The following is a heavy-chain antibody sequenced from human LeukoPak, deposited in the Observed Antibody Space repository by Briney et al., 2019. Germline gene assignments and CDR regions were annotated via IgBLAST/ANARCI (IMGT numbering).Heavy chain of an antibody. V-gene: IGHV1-58*02. CDR2: IAVGSGNT. D-gene: IGHD3-22*01. J-gene: IGHJ4*02. Sequence: GASVKVSCKASGFTFTSSSMQWVRQARGQRLEWIGWIAVGSGNTNYAQKFQGRVTITRDMPTSTAYMELSSLRSEDTAVYYCAAVFGSGYYYYFDYWGRGTLVTVSS. CDR3: AAVFGSGYYYYFDY. CDR1: GFTFTSSS.